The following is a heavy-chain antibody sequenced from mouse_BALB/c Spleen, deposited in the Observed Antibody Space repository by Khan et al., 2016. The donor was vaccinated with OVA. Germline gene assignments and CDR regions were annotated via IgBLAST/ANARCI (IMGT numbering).Heavy chain of an antibody. J-gene: IGHJ1*01. D-gene: IGHD1-2*01. CDR3: ARGEYYGDWYFDV. CDR1: GISFTTSNYR. CDR2: IYYSGII. Sequence: EVELVESGPGLVKPSQTVSLTCTVTGISFTTSNYRWSWNRQFPGNKLEWIGYIYYSGIITYNPFLTSRATITRDTSKNQYVLEISSLTAEDSATYYCARGEYYGDWYFDVWGEGTTVTVAA. V-gene: IGHV3-5*02.